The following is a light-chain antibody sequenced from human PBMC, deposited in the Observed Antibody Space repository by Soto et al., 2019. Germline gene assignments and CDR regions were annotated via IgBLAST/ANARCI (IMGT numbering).Light chain of an antibody. Sequence: NFMLTQPHSVSESPGKTLSISCTRSSGSIANNYVQWYQQRPGSAPTTVIYENNPRLSGVPDRFSGSTDGSSNSASLTISGLQTEDEADYDCQSYDSDFVVFGGGTKLAVL. CDR3: QSYDSDFVV. V-gene: IGLV6-57*04. J-gene: IGLJ2*01. CDR2: ENN. CDR1: SGSIANNY.